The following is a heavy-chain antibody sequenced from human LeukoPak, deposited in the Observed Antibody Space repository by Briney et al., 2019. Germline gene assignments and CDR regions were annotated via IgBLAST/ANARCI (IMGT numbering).Heavy chain of an antibody. J-gene: IGHJ1*01. D-gene: IGHD3-16*01. Sequence: GGSLRLSCAASEFSVGSNYMTWVRQAPGKGLEWVSLIYSGGSTYYADSVKGRFTISRDNSKNTLYLQMNSLRAEDTAVYYCARGWTWGDSWGQGSPVTVSS. CDR1: EFSVGSNY. V-gene: IGHV3-66*01. CDR2: IYSGGST. CDR3: ARGWTWGDS.